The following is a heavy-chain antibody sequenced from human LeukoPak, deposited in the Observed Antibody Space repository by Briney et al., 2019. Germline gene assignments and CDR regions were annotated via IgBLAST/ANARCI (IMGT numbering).Heavy chain of an antibody. V-gene: IGHV3-23*01. CDR1: GFTFSSYA. Sequence: GGSLRLSCAASGFTFSSYAMSWVRQAPGKGLEWVSAISGSGGSTYYADSVKGRFTISRDNSKNTLYLQMNSLRADDTAVYYCAKGIVVVVAMNAFDIWGQGTMVTVSS. CDR2: ISGSGGST. D-gene: IGHD2-15*01. CDR3: AKGIVVVVAMNAFDI. J-gene: IGHJ3*02.